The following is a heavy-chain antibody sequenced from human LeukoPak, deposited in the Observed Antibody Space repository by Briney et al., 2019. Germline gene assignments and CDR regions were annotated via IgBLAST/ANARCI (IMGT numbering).Heavy chain of an antibody. CDR1: GYSFSNYW. J-gene: IGHJ4*02. CDR2: VYPGDSDT. V-gene: IGHV5-51*01. D-gene: IGHD3-9*01. CDR3: ARHDILTGYYFDY. Sequence: GESLKISCEGSGYSFSNYWIGWVRQTPGKGLEWIGIVYPGDSDTRYSPSFQGQVTISADKSISTAYLQWSSLKASDTAMYYCARHDILTGYYFDYWGQGTLVTVSS.